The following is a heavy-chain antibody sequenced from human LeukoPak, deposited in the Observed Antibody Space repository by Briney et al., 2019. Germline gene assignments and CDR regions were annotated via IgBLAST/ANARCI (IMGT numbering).Heavy chain of an antibody. V-gene: IGHV4-39*01. J-gene: IGHJ5*02. Sequence: SETLSLTCTVSGGSISSSSYYWGWIRQPPGKGLEWIGSIYYSGSTYYNPSLKSRVTISVDTSKNQFSLKLSSVTAADTAVYYCARRTIAAVASFWFDPWGQGTLVTVSS. D-gene: IGHD6-13*01. CDR2: IYYSGST. CDR1: GGSISSSSYY. CDR3: ARRTIAAVASFWFDP.